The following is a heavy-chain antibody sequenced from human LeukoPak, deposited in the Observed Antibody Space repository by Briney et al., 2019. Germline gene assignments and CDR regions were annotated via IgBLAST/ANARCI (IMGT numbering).Heavy chain of an antibody. CDR2: INPNNGVT. J-gene: IGHJ4*02. Sequence: GASVKVSCKASGYIITGYYMHWVRQAPGQGLEWLGWINPNNGVTDYAQKFQGRVTMTRDTSINTAYMELSRLRSDDTAVYFCARDPADTNGWYPAYWGQGTRVTVSS. CDR1: GYIITGYY. CDR3: ARDPADTNGWYPAY. D-gene: IGHD6-19*01. V-gene: IGHV1-2*02.